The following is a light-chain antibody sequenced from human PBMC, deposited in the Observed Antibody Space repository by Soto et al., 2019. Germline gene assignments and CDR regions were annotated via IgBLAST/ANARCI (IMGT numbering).Light chain of an antibody. J-gene: IGKJ1*01. CDR3: QQYRTYWT. CDR2: KAS. CDR1: QTINSW. V-gene: IGKV1-5*03. Sequence: DIQMSQSPSTLSASVGDRVTITCRASQTINSWLAWYQQKPGKAPKLLIYKASSLESGVPSRFSGSGSGTEFILTISSLQPDDFATYYCQQYRTYWTFGQGTKVEIK.